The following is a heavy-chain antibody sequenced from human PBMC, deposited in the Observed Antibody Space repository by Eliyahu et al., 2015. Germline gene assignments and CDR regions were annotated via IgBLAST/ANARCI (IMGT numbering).Heavy chain of an antibody. J-gene: IGHJ6*02. V-gene: IGHV1-69*04. CDR2: IIPILGIA. CDR1: GGTFSSYA. Sequence: QVQLVQSGAEVKKPGSSVKVSCKASGGTFSSYAXSWGRXAPGQGLEWMGRIIPILGIANYAQKFQGRVTITADKSTSTAYMELSSLRSEDTAVYYCARAELSGMVLPYYYYGMDVWGQGTTVTVSS. CDR3: ARAELSGMVLPYYYYGMDV. D-gene: IGHD3-16*02.